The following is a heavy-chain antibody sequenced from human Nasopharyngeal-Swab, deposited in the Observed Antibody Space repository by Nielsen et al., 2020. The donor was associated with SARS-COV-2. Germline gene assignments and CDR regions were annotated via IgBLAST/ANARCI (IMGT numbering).Heavy chain of an antibody. CDR3: ARQRTTLTLGRAFDL. D-gene: IGHD4-17*01. Sequence: GGSLRLSCKGFGHSFSNYWFAWVRQMPGKGLEWMGIIYPGNSDTRYSPSFQGQVTISADKSISTAYLQWSSLRASDTVIYYCARQRTTLTLGRAFDLWGQGTMVTVSS. J-gene: IGHJ3*01. CDR2: IYPGNSDT. V-gene: IGHV5-51*01. CDR1: GHSFSNYW.